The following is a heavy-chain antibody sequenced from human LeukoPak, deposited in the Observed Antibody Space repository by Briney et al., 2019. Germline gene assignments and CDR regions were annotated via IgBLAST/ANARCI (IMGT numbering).Heavy chain of an antibody. D-gene: IGHD3-10*01. CDR2: IIPIFGTA. V-gene: IGHV1-69*05. J-gene: IGHJ5*02. CDR1: GGTFSSYA. Sequence: ASVKVSCKASGGTFSSYAISWVRQAPGQGLEWMGGIIPIFGTANYAQKFQGRVTITTDESTSTAYMELSGLRSEDTAVYYCARVGTDGSGSYYNVLRTSHWFDPWGQGTLVTVSS. CDR3: ARVGTDGSGSYYNVLRTSHWFDP.